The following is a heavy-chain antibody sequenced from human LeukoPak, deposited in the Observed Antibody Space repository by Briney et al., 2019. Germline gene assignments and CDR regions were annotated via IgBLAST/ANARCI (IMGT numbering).Heavy chain of an antibody. D-gene: IGHD3-22*01. V-gene: IGHV3-48*02. J-gene: IGHJ4*02. CDR1: GFTFRSYS. CDR3: VRWDSRGYCGDY. Sequence: GGSLRLSCAASGFTFRSYSMHWVRQAPGKGLEWVSYISSTSSTIYYADSVKGRFTISRDNAKNSLYLQMNSLRDEDTAVYYCVRWDSRGYCGDYWGQGTLVTVSS. CDR2: ISSTSSTI.